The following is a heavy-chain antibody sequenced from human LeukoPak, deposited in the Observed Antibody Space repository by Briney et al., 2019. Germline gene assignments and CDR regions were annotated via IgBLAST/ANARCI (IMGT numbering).Heavy chain of an antibody. D-gene: IGHD3-10*01. Sequence: SVKVSCKASGGTFSSYAISWVRQAPGQGLEWVGGIIPIFGTANYAQKFQGRVTITADESTSTAYMELSSLRSEDTAVYYCAREVDYYGSGSYYRLYDYWGQGTLVTVSS. V-gene: IGHV1-69*13. J-gene: IGHJ4*02. CDR3: AREVDYYGSGSYYRLYDY. CDR1: GGTFSSYA. CDR2: IIPIFGTA.